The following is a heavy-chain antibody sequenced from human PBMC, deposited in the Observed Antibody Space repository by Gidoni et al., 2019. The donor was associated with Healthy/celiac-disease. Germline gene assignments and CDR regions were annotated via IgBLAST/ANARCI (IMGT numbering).Heavy chain of an antibody. CDR1: GGSLSSGSYY. J-gene: IGHJ3*02. V-gene: IGHV4-61*02. Sequence: QVQLQESGPGLVKPSQTLSLTCTVSGGSLSSGSYYWSWIRQPAGKGLEWIGRIYTSGSTNYNPSLKSRVTISVDTSKNQFSLKLSSVTAADTAVYYCARVVGAVAGHDAFDIWGQGTMVTVSS. CDR2: IYTSGST. D-gene: IGHD6-19*01. CDR3: ARVVGAVAGHDAFDI.